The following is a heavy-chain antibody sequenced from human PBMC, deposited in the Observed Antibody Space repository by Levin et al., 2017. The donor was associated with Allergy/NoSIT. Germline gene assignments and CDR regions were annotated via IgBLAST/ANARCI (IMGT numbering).Heavy chain of an antibody. CDR3: AREWFGELSPHFDY. D-gene: IGHD3-10*01. CDR2: ISYDGSNK. CDR1: GFTFSSYA. J-gene: IGHJ4*02. V-gene: IGHV3-30-3*01. Sequence: PGGSLRLSCAASGFTFSSYAMHWVRQAPGKGLEWVAVISYDGSNKYYADSVKGRFTISRDNSKNTLYLQMNSLRAEDTAVYYCAREWFGELSPHFDYWGQGTLVTVSS.